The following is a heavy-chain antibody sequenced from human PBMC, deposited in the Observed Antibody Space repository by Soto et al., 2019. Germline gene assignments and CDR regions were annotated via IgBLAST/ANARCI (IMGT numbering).Heavy chain of an antibody. CDR2: VFYGGPS. J-gene: IGHJ4*02. Sequence: QLQMQESGPGLLKPSETLSLTCAVSGNSISTSNYYWSWIRQSPGKGLEWIGSVFYGGPSYYNPSLMSRVNISVDASRNQFSLRLNFVTAADTAVYFCASRKREEICSSGNCYFTYWGQGTLVTVSS. CDR3: ASRKREEICSSGNCYFTY. V-gene: IGHV4-39*01. CDR1: GNSISTSNYY. D-gene: IGHD2-2*01.